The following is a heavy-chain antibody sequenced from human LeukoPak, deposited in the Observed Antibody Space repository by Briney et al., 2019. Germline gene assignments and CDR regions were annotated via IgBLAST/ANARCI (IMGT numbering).Heavy chain of an antibody. V-gene: IGHV3-21*01. CDR2: ISSSSSYI. CDR1: GFTFSNYS. CDR3: ASARRRPRAPYFDY. J-gene: IGHJ4*02. Sequence: GGSLRLSCAASGFTFSNYSMTWVRQAPGKGLEWVSSISSSSSYIYYADSVKGRFTISRDNAKNSLYLQVNSLRAEDTAVYYCASARRRPRAPYFDYWGQGTLVTVSS. D-gene: IGHD1-14*01.